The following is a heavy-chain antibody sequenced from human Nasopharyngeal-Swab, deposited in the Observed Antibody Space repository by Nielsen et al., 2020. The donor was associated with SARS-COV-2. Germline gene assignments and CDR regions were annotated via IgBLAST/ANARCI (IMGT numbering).Heavy chain of an antibody. J-gene: IGHJ4*02. CDR1: GGSISSSSYY. Sequence: GSLRLSCTVSGGSISSSSYYWGWIRQPPGKGLEWIGSIYYSGSTYYNPSLKSRVTISVDTSKNQFSLKLSSVTAADTAVYYCAPLGRHTIFGVVNDYWGQGTLVTVSS. V-gene: IGHV4-39*01. D-gene: IGHD3-3*01. CDR3: APLGRHTIFGVVNDY. CDR2: IYYSGST.